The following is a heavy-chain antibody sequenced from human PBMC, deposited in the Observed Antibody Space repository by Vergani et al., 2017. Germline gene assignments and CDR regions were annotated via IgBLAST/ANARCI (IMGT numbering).Heavy chain of an antibody. CDR2: IIPIFGTA. D-gene: IGHD3-22*01. V-gene: IGHV1-69*13. J-gene: IGHJ3*02. CDR3: ARSFSWVYYDGSGYSNPDAFYM. CDR1: GGTFSSYA. Sequence: QVQLVQSGAEVKKPGSSVKVSCKASGGTFSSYAISWVRQAPGQGLEWMGRIIPIFGTANYAQKFQGRVTITADESTSTAYMELSSLRSEDTSVYYCARSFSWVYYDGSGYSNPDAFYMWGEATMVTVSS.